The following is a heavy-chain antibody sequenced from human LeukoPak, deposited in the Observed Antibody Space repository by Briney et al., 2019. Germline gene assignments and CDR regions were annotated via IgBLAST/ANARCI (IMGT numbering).Heavy chain of an antibody. J-gene: IGHJ5*02. CDR1: GYTFTGYY. D-gene: IGHD3-3*01. Sequence: ASVKVSCEASGYTFTGYYLHWVRQAPGQGLEWMGWINSNSGGTNYAQKFQGRVTLTRDTSISTAYMELSSLRSDDTAVYYCARGRFLEWFTLRFDPWGQGTLVTVSS. CDR3: ARGRFLEWFTLRFDP. V-gene: IGHV1-2*02. CDR2: INSNSGGT.